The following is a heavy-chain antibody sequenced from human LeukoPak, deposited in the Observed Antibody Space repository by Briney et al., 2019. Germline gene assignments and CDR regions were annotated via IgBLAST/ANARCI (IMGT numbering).Heavy chain of an antibody. J-gene: IGHJ4*02. Sequence: GASVKVSCKASGYTFTNYTINWVRLAPGQGLEWMGWIDTNTGNPTYAQGFAGRFVFSLDTSVTTTYLQISSLKAEDTAVYYCARDEAAAGVPFDYWGQGTLVTVSS. V-gene: IGHV7-4-1*02. CDR1: GYTFTNYT. D-gene: IGHD6-13*01. CDR2: IDTNTGNP. CDR3: ARDEAAAGVPFDY.